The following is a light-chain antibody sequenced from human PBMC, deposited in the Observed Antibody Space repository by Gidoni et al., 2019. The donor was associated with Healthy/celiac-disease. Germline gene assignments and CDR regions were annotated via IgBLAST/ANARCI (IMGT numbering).Light chain of an antibody. Sequence: EIVFPQSPATLSLSPGERATLSCRASQSVRSSVAWYQQKPGQAPRLLIYDASNRATGIPARFSGSGSGTDFTLTISSLEPEDFAVYYCQQRSNGPPLTFXGXTKVEIK. CDR3: QQRSNGPPLT. CDR1: QSVRSS. CDR2: DAS. J-gene: IGKJ4*01. V-gene: IGKV3-11*01.